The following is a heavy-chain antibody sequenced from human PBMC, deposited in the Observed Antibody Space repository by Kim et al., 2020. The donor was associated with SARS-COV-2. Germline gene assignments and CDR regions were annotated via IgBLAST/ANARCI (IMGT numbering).Heavy chain of an antibody. CDR1: GYSFTSYW. V-gene: IGHV5-51*01. J-gene: IGHJ4*02. D-gene: IGHD1-26*01. Sequence: GESLKISCKGSGYSFTSYWIGWVRQMPGKGLEWMGMIFPGDSDIRYSPSFQGQVSISADKSINTAYLQWRSLKASDTATYYCARQWEQYYDYWGQGTLVTVSS. CDR2: IFPGDSDI. CDR3: ARQWEQYYDY.